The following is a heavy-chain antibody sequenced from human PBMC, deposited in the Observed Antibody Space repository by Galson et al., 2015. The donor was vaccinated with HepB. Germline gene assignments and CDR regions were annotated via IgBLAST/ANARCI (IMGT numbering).Heavy chain of an antibody. J-gene: IGHJ5*02. CDR1: GYTLTELS. CDR2: FDPEDGET. D-gene: IGHD3-9*01. V-gene: IGHV1-24*01. CDR3: ATETLLRYPQWFDP. Sequence: SVKVSCKVSGYTLTELSMHWVRQAPGKGLEWMGGFDPEDGETIYAQKFQGRVTMTEDTSTDTAYMELSSLRSEDTAVYYCATETLLRYPQWFDPWGQGTLVTVSS.